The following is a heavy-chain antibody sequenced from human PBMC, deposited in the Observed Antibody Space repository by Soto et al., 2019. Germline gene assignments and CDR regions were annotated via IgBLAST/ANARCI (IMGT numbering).Heavy chain of an antibody. Sequence: PSETLSLTCTVSGGSISSGGYYWSWIRQHPGKGLEWIGYIYYSGSTYYNPSLKSRVTISVDTSKNQFSLKLSSVTAADTTVYYCARASDPSAQLFFDYWGQGTLVTVSS. V-gene: IGHV4-31*03. CDR1: GGSISSGGYY. CDR3: ARASDPSAQLFFDY. J-gene: IGHJ4*02. CDR2: IYYSGST. D-gene: IGHD2-2*01.